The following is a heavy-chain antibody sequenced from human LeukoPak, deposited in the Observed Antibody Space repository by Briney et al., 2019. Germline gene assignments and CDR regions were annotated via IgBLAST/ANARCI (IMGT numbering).Heavy chain of an antibody. Sequence: PGGSLKLSCAASGFTFSDSAMHWVRQASGKGLEWVGRIRSKANSYATAYAASVKGRFTISRDDSKNTAYLQMNSLKIEDTAVYYCSGLGESMTPVTASLDNWGQGTLVTVSS. D-gene: IGHD4-17*01. CDR1: GFTFSDSA. CDR3: SGLGESMTPVTASLDN. J-gene: IGHJ4*02. V-gene: IGHV3-73*01. CDR2: IRSKANSYAT.